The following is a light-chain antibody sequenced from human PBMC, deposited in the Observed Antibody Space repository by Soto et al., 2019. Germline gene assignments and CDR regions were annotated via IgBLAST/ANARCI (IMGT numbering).Light chain of an antibody. CDR2: DDK. CDR1: SSNIGNNY. J-gene: IGLJ3*02. CDR3: ATWDSGLSALV. V-gene: IGLV1-51*01. Sequence: QSVLTQPPSVSAAPGQRVTISCSGSSSNIGNNYVSWYQQVPRTAPKLLIYDDKRRPSGPPDRFTGSKSGTSATLDITGLQTGDEADYYCATWDSGLSALVFGGGTKLTVL.